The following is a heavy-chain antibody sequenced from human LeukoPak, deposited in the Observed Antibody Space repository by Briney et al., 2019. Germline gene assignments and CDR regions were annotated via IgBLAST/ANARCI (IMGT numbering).Heavy chain of an antibody. CDR1: GGSISSYY. V-gene: IGHV4-59*08. J-gene: IGHJ5*02. CDR3: ARHGPHSSRWYPYNWFDP. Sequence: PSETLSLTCTASGGSISSYYWSWIRQPPGNGLEWIGYIYYSGSTNYNPSLKSRVTISVDTSKNHFSLKLSSVTAADTAVYYCARHGPHSSRWYPYNWFDPWGQGTLVTVSS. CDR2: IYYSGST. D-gene: IGHD6-13*01.